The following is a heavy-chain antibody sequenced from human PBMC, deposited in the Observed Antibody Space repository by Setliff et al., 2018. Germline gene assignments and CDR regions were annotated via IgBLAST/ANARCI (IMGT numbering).Heavy chain of an antibody. CDR1: GGSFSGYY. J-gene: IGHJ4*02. CDR3: ARTDDYYNFYAY. D-gene: IGHD3-3*01. CDR2: INHSGST. V-gene: IGHV4-34*01. Sequence: PSETLSLTCAVYGGSFSGYYWGWIRQPPGKGLEWIGEINHSGSTNYNPSLKSRVTISVDTSKNQFSLKLSSVTAADTAVYYCARTDDYYNFYAYWGQGTLVTVSS.